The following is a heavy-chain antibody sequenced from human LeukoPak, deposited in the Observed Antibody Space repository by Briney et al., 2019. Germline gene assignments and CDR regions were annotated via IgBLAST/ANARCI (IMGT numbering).Heavy chain of an antibody. V-gene: IGHV3-13*01. Sequence: GGSLRLSCAASGFAFSSYDMHWVRQVSGKGLEWVSAIGHAGDTYYADSVKGRFTISREDAKNYFFLQMNSLRAEDTAVYYCAAFTVANGYWGQGTLVTVSS. CDR2: IGHAGDT. D-gene: IGHD5-12*01. CDR3: AAFTVANGY. J-gene: IGHJ4*02. CDR1: GFAFSSYD.